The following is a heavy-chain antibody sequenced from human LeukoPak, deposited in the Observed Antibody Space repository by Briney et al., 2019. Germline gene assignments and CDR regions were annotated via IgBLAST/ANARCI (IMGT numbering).Heavy chain of an antibody. Sequence: GGSLRLSCAASGFTFSSYWMNWVRQAPGKGLVWVSRIASDGSSTTYADSVKGRFSISRDNAKNTLYLQMNSLRVEDTAVYYCARDRLGVGPTILWGQGTLVTVSS. CDR2: IASDGSST. D-gene: IGHD1-26*01. J-gene: IGHJ4*02. CDR3: ARDRLGVGPTIL. V-gene: IGHV3-74*01. CDR1: GFTFSSYW.